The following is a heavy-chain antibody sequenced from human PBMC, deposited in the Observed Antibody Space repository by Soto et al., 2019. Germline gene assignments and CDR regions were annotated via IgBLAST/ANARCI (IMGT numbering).Heavy chain of an antibody. CDR1: GYIFTTYW. CDR3: ARKGIRQPRLYCGGDCPHFGY. CDR2: IYPGDSDT. J-gene: IGHJ4*02. D-gene: IGHD2-21*02. Sequence: PVESLKISCKASGYIFTTYWIGWVRQMPGKGLEWMGIIYPGDSDTRYSPSFQGQVTMSADKSITTAYLQWSSLEASDTAMYYCARKGIRQPRLYCGGDCPHFGYWGQGPVVTVSS. V-gene: IGHV5-51*01.